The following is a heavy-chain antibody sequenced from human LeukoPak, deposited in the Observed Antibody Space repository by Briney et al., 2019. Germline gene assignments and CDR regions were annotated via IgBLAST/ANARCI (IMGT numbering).Heavy chain of an antibody. Sequence: GGSLRLSCAASGFTFSQYWMSWVRQAPGRGLEWVANIKQDGDEKYYVDSVKGRFTISRGNAKNSLFLQMNSLRAEDTAIYYCARMGPWFGKLPPYYYFEYWGQGTLVTVSS. J-gene: IGHJ4*02. CDR3: ARMGPWFGKLPPYYYFEY. CDR2: IKQDGDEK. CDR1: GFTFSQYW. V-gene: IGHV3-7*01. D-gene: IGHD3-10*01.